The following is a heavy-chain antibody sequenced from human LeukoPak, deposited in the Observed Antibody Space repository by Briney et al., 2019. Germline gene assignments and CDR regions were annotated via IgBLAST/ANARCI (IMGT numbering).Heavy chain of an antibody. V-gene: IGHV3-23*01. CDR1: GFTFSSYA. J-gene: IGHJ4*02. Sequence: GGSLRLSCAASGFTFSSYAMSWVRQAPGKGLEWVSAISGSGGSTYYADSVKGRFTISRDNSKNTLYLQMNSLRAEDTAVYYCAKDVKALIFITVTTRLPGAFDYWGQGTLVTVSS. CDR3: AKDVKALIFITVTTRLPGAFDY. D-gene: IGHD4-17*01. CDR2: ISGSGGST.